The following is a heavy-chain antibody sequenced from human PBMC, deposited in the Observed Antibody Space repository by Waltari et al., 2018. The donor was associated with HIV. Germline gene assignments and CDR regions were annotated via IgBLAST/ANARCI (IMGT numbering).Heavy chain of an antibody. CDR3: AKDYSGSYTRGYSDY. J-gene: IGHJ4*02. Sequence: EVQLLESGGGLVQPGGSLRLSCAASGFTFINYAMSWVRQAPGKGLEWVSGISGSGGSTDYADSVKGRFTISRDNSKNTLYLQMNSLRAEDTALYYCAKDYSGSYTRGYSDYWGQGTLVTVSS. D-gene: IGHD1-26*01. V-gene: IGHV3-23*01. CDR2: ISGSGGST. CDR1: GFTFINYA.